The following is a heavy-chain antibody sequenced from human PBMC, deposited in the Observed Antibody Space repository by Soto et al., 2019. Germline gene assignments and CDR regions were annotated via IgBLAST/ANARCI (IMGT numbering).Heavy chain of an antibody. CDR2: IGGRSGTT. CDR1: GFTFSNYA. J-gene: IGHJ5*02. Sequence: GGSLRLSCAASGFTFSNYAMTWVRRAPGKGLEWVSVIGGRSGTTYYADSVKGRFTISRDNSQNTLYLQMTSLRAEDTAVYFCARDQYLGYCTSTSCYGPDAWGQGTLVTVSS. CDR3: ARDQYLGYCTSTSCYGPDA. V-gene: IGHV3-23*01. D-gene: IGHD2-2*01.